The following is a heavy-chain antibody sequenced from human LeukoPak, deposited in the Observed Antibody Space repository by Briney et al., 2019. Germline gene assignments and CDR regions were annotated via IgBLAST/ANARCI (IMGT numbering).Heavy chain of an antibody. CDR1: FTFSSFG. CDR3: ARELEDYGGNSDLDY. CDR2: ISYDGSNK. Sequence: GGSLRLSCGFTFSSFGIHWVRQAPGKGLEWVAVISYDGSNKYYADSVKGRFTISRDNSKNTVHLQMNSLRSEDTAVYYCARELEDYGGNSDLDYWGQGTLVTVSS. V-gene: IGHV3-30*03. D-gene: IGHD4-23*01. J-gene: IGHJ4*02.